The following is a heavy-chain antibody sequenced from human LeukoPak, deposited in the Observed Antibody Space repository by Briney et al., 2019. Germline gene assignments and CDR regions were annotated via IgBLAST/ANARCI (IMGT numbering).Heavy chain of an antibody. CDR2: ISGSGGST. J-gene: IGHJ4*02. CDR1: GFTFSSYA. Sequence: GGSLRLSCAASGFTFSSYAMGWVRQAPGKGLEWVSAISGSGGSTYYADSVKGRFTISRDNSKNTLYLQMNSLRAEDTAVYYCAKDIALDYYDSSGYSNWGQGTLVTVSS. V-gene: IGHV3-23*01. CDR3: AKDIALDYYDSSGYSN. D-gene: IGHD3-22*01.